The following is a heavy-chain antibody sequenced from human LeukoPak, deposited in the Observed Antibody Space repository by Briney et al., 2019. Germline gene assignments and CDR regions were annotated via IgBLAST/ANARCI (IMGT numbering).Heavy chain of an antibody. CDR1: GFTFRIYG. V-gene: IGHV3-48*01. Sequence: GGSLRLSCVASGFTFRIYGMNWVRQAPGKGPEWVSYISHTSDSILYADSVKGRFTMSRDNAKKSLYLQMNSLRAEDSAVFYCARATRNGYDYWGQGTLVTVSS. J-gene: IGHJ4*02. D-gene: IGHD5-24*01. CDR2: ISHTSDSI. CDR3: ARATRNGYDY.